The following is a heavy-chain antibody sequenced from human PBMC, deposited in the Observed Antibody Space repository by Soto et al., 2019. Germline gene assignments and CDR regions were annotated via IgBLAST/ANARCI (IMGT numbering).Heavy chain of an antibody. CDR2: INPIGGST. J-gene: IGHJ4*02. Sequence: GASAKVSCKASGYSFTSYYMPWVRHAPGQGLEWMGIINPIGGSTSYAQKFQGRVTMTRDTSTSTVYMELSSLRSEDTAVYYCARDKDQYGFGDYWGQGTLVTVSS. CDR3: ARDKDQYGFGDY. D-gene: IGHD2-2*01. CDR1: GYSFTSYY. V-gene: IGHV1-46*01.